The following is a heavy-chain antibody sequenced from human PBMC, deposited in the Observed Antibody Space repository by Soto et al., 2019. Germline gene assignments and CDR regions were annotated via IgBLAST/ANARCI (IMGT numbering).Heavy chain of an antibody. D-gene: IGHD4-17*01. CDR1: GFSVSDNH. Sequence: EVQVEESGGGLIQPGGSLRLSCAASGFSVSDNHMSWVRQAPGKGLEWVSVIHRNANTYYADSVKGRFTTSRDKTKNTLYLQMNSLRAEDTAVYYCADLPTVTHYWGQGTLVTVSS. V-gene: IGHV3-53*01. J-gene: IGHJ4*02. CDR2: IHRNANT. CDR3: ADLPTVTHY.